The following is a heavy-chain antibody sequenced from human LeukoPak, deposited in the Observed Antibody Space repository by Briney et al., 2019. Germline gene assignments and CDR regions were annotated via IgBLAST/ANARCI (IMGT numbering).Heavy chain of an antibody. J-gene: IGHJ4*02. CDR3: ARDPGYYGSGQRGAFDY. D-gene: IGHD3-10*01. CDR1: GGSISSYY. Sequence: SETLSLTCTVSGGSISSYYWSWIRQPPGKGLEWIGYIYYSGSTNYNPSLKSRVTISVDTSKNQFSLILNSVTAADTAVYYCARDPGYYGSGQRGAFDYWGQGTLVTVSS. V-gene: IGHV4-59*01. CDR2: IYYSGST.